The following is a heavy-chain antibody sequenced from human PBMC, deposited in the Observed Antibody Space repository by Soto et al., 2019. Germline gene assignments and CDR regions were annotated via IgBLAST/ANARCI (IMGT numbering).Heavy chain of an antibody. J-gene: IGHJ4*02. CDR1: GYIFTAYS. V-gene: IGHV1-2*02. CDR3: AREASAVVSLDY. D-gene: IGHD2-15*01. Sequence: ASVKVSCKASGYIFTAYSMHWVRQAPGQGLEWLGWINPNSGDTIYAQKFQDRVTMTCDTSVSTAYLELSSLSSDDTALYYCAREASAVVSLDYWGQGTLVTVSS. CDR2: INPNSGDT.